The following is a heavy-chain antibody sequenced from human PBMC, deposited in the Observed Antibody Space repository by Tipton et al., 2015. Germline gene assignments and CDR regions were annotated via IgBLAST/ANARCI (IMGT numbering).Heavy chain of an antibody. CDR2: ISAYNGNT. D-gene: IGHD3-22*01. V-gene: IGHV1-18*01. CDR1: GYTFTSYG. CDR3: ARDYYDSSGYYNGGAFDI. J-gene: IGHJ3*02. Sequence: QSGPEVKKPGASVKVSCKASGYTFTSYGISWVRQAPGQGLEWMGWISAYNGNTNYAQKLRGRVTMTTDTSTSTAYMELRSLRSDDTAVYYCARDYYDSSGYYNGGAFDIWGQGTMVTVSS.